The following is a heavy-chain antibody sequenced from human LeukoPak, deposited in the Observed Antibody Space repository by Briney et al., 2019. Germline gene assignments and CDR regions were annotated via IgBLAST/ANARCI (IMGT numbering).Heavy chain of an antibody. CDR1: GFTFSSYT. J-gene: IGHJ4*02. Sequence: GGSLRLSCAASGFTFSSYTMNWVRQAPGKGLEWVSSISSSSSYIYYADSVKGRFTISRDNAKNSLYLQMNSLRAEDTAVYYCARGDKSSGWYFLDYWGQGTLVTVSS. V-gene: IGHV3-21*01. CDR2: ISSSSSYI. D-gene: IGHD6-19*01. CDR3: ARGDKSSGWYFLDY.